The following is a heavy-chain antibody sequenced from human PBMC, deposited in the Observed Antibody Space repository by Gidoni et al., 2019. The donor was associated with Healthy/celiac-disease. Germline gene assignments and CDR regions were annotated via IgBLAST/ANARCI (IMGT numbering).Heavy chain of an antibody. CDR2: IKSKTDGGTT. V-gene: IGHV3-15*01. D-gene: IGHD3-10*01. CDR1: GFTFSNAW. J-gene: IGHJ4*02. Sequence: EVQLVESGGGLVKPGGSLRLSCAASGFTFSNAWMSWVRQAPGKGLEWVGRIKSKTDGGTTDYAAPVKGRFTISRDDSKNTLYLQMNSLKTEDTAVYYCTTDLSVGSYFDYWGQGTLVTVSS. CDR3: TTDLSVGSYFDY.